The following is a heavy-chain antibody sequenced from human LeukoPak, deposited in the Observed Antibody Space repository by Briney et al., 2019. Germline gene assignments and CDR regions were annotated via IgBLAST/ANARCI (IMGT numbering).Heavy chain of an antibody. CDR3: AKGGQTTVTTGPWSDP. CDR2: ISSSGSTI. Sequence: GGSLRLSCAASGFTFSDYYMSWIRQAPGKGLEWVSYISSSGSTIYYADSVKGRFTISRDNAKNSLYLQMNSLRAEDTAVYYCAKGGQTTVTTGPWSDPWGQGTLVTVSS. CDR1: GFTFSDYY. V-gene: IGHV3-11*04. D-gene: IGHD4-11*01. J-gene: IGHJ5*02.